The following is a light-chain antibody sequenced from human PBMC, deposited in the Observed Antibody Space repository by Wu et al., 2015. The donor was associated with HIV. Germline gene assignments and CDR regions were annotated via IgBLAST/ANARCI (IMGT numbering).Light chain of an antibody. CDR1: QSVSGN. V-gene: IGKV3-15*01. J-gene: IGKJ5*01. CDR3: QQRNIWPLT. CDR2: GAS. Sequence: EIVMTQSPATLSVSPGERATLSCRASQSVSGNLAWYQQKPGQAPRLLIYGASTRATGIPARFSGSGSGTDFTLTISSLEPDDFAVYYCQQRNIWPLTFGQGTRLEIK.